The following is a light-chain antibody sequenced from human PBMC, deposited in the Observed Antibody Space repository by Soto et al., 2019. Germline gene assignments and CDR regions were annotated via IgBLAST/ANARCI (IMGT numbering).Light chain of an antibody. V-gene: IGKV1-5*01. CDR1: QSISSW. J-gene: IGKJ1*01. CDR2: DAS. Sequence: DIQMTQSPSTLSASIGDRVTIACRASQSISSWLAWYQQKPGKAPNLLIYDASRLESGVPSRFSGSGSGTEFTLTISSLQPYDFATYYCQQYNSYWTFGQGTKVEIK. CDR3: QQYNSYWT.